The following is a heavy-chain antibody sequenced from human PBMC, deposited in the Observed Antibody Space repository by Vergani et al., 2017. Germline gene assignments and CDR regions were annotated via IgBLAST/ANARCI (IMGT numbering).Heavy chain of an antibody. D-gene: IGHD4-11*01. CDR2: IDHTGRP. CDR1: GRSFTSYH. J-gene: IGHJ6*03. V-gene: IGHV4-34*01. Sequence: QVQLQQWGGGLLKPSETLSLTCVVNGRSFTSYHWTWIRQSPGEGLEWVGDIDHTGRPDYNPSLKSRLTMSVDKSRNQFSLTLISVTATDTAIYFCARVNTETNGHLYYYYYMDVWGQGTAVTVS. CDR3: ARVNTETNGHLYYYYYMDV.